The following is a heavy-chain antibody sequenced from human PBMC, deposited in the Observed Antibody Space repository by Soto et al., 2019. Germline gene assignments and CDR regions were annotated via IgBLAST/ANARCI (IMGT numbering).Heavy chain of an antibody. D-gene: IGHD3-22*01. J-gene: IGHJ2*01. CDR2: VYYSGTT. Sequence: SETLSLTGTVSGASINNNDYYWSWIRQTPGKGPEWIRYVYYSGTTDYIPFLKSRLSMSIDKSQNQFTLKLNSVTAADTATYYCARMSYFYDKWYFDLWGRGTLVTVSS. CDR3: ARMSYFYDKWYFDL. V-gene: IGHV4-30-4*01. CDR1: GASINNNDYY.